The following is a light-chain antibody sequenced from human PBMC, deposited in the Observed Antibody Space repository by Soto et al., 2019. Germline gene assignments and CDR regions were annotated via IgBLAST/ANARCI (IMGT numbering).Light chain of an antibody. J-gene: IGLJ1*01. V-gene: IGLV2-14*01. CDR3: VSYTTSASYG. Sequence: QSALTQPASVSGSPGQSITISCTGTSSDVGNYIFVSWYRQHPGKAPKLMIYDINNRPSGVSNRFSGSKSGNTASLPISGLQAEDEADYYCVSYTTSASYGFGTGTKVTVL. CDR2: DIN. CDR1: SSDVGNYIF.